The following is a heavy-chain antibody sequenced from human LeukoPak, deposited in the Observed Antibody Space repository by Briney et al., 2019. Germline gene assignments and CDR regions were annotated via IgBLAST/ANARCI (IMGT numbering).Heavy chain of an antibody. V-gene: IGHV3-7*01. D-gene: IGHD3-3*01. J-gene: IGHJ4*02. CDR1: GFTFSSYW. CDR2: IKQDGSEK. CDR3: ARAPDYDFWSGATSY. Sequence: GGSLRLSCAASGFTFSSYWMSWVRQAPGKGLEWVANIKQDGSEKYYVDSVKGRFTISRDNAKNSLYLQMNSLRAEDTAVYYCARAPDYDFWSGATSYWGQGTLVTVSS.